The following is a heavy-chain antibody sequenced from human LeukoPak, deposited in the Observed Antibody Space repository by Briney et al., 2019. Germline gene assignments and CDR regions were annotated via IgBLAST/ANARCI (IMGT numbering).Heavy chain of an antibody. Sequence: PSETLSLXCAVSGYSISSGYYWGWIRQPPGKGLEWIGSIYHSGSSYYNPSLKRRVTISVDTSKNQFSLKLSSVTAADTAVYYCARHFSRYSNYASAATSLDYWGQGTLVTVSS. CDR2: IYHSGSS. CDR3: ARHFSRYSNYASAATSLDY. CDR1: GYSISSGYY. J-gene: IGHJ4*02. V-gene: IGHV4-38-2*01. D-gene: IGHD4-11*01.